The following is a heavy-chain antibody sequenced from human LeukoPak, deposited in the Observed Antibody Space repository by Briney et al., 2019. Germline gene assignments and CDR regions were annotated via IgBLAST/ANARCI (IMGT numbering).Heavy chain of an antibody. V-gene: IGHV4-34*01. Sequence: SETLSLTCAVYGGSFSGYYWSWIRQPPGKGLEWIGEINHSGSTNYNPSLKSRVTISVDTSKNQFSLKLSSVTAADTAVYYCASCRMVPVPLGAFDIWGQGTMVTVSS. CDR3: ASCRMVPVPLGAFDI. D-gene: IGHD2-2*01. CDR2: INHSGST. J-gene: IGHJ3*02. CDR1: GGSFSGYY.